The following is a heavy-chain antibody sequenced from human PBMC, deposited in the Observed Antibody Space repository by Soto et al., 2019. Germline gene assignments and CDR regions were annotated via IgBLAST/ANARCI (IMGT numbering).Heavy chain of an antibody. CDR3: AILTKPTAVTTAFRGGYGLDV. J-gene: IGHJ6*02. CDR2: IHSSGST. V-gene: IGHV4-61*01. CDR1: GGSVSSGNYF. D-gene: IGHD4-17*01. Sequence: SETLSLTCTVSGGSVSSGNYFWSWIRQPPGKGLEWIGYIHSSGSTNYNPSLKSRVTIAADTSRNLFSLKLTSVTAADTAVYYCAILTKPTAVTTAFRGGYGLDVWGQGTTVTVSS.